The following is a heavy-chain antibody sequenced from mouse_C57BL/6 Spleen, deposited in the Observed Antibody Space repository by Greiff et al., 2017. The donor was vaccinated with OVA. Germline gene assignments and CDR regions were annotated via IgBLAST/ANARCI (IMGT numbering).Heavy chain of an antibody. J-gene: IGHJ2*01. CDR1: GYAFSSSW. V-gene: IGHV1-82*01. D-gene: IGHD2-1*01. Sequence: QVQLQQSGPELVKPGASVKISCKASGYAFSSSWMNWVKQRPGKGLEWIGRIYPGDGDTNYNGKFKGKATLTADKSSSTAYMQLSSLTSEDSAVYFCARASPYGNYDYWGQGTTLTVSS. CDR3: ARASPYGNYDY. CDR2: IYPGDGDT.